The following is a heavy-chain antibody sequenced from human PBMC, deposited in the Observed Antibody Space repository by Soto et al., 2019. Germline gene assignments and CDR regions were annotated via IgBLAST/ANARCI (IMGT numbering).Heavy chain of an antibody. V-gene: IGHV4-34*01. Sequence: GTLSLTCAVYGGSFSGYYWSWIRQPPGKGLEWIGEINQRGSTNYNPSLKSRVTISVDTSKNQSSFMLSCVTDADTAVYYCARVDGDYSFYYYYGIDVWGQGTTVTVSS. J-gene: IGHJ6*02. CDR1: GGSFSGYY. CDR2: INQRGST. D-gene: IGHD4-17*01. CDR3: ARVDGDYSFYYYYGIDV.